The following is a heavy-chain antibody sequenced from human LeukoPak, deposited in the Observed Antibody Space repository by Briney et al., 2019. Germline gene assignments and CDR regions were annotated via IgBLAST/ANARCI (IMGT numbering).Heavy chain of an antibody. Sequence: RTGGSLRLSCTVSGFTLSSYEMSWIRQAPGKGLEWVSSIDYDGGSGHYADSVKGRFTISRDNSNNTLFLHLNSLRGEDTAVYYCAKDRGATVTTRYFDYWGQGTLVTVSS. V-gene: IGHV3-23*01. CDR1: GFTLSSYE. D-gene: IGHD4-17*01. CDR2: IDYDGGSG. J-gene: IGHJ4*02. CDR3: AKDRGATVTTRYFDY.